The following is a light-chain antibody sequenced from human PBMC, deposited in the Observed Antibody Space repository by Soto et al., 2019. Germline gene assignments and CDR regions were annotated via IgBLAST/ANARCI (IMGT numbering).Light chain of an antibody. V-gene: IGKV3-15*01. CDR3: QQYNNWPPWT. Sequence: EIVLTQSPGTLSLSPGERATLSCRASQSVSNYLAWYQQKPGQAPRLLIYAASTRATGIPARFSGSGSGTEFTLTISSLQSEDFAVYYCQQYNNWPPWTFGQGTKVDIK. J-gene: IGKJ1*01. CDR2: AAS. CDR1: QSVSNY.